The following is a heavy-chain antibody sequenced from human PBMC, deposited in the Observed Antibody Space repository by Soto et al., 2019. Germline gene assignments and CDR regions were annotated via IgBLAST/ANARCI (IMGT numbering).Heavy chain of an antibody. D-gene: IGHD3-22*01. CDR1: GDTFTSYY. V-gene: IGHV1-46*03. CDR2: INPSGGST. J-gene: IGHJ4*02. CDR3: ARSETYYYDSSGYSGY. Sequence: ASVKVSCKACGDTFTSYYMHWVRQAPGQGLEWMGIINPSGGSTSYAQKFQGRVTMTRDTSTSTVYMELSSLRSEDTAVYYCARSETYYYDSSGYSGYWGQGTLVTVSS.